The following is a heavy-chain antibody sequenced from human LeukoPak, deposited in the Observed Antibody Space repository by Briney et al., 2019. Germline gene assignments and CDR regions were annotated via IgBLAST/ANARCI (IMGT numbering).Heavy chain of an antibody. Sequence: SETLSLTCTVSGGSISSYYWSWIRQPAGKGLEWIGRIYTSGSTNYNPSLKSRVTMSVDTSKNQFSLKLSSVTAADTAVYYCARVQRSGYDPYYMDVWGKGTTVTVSS. V-gene: IGHV4-4*07. J-gene: IGHJ6*03. D-gene: IGHD5-12*01. CDR3: ARVQRSGYDPYYMDV. CDR1: GGSISSYY. CDR2: IYTSGST.